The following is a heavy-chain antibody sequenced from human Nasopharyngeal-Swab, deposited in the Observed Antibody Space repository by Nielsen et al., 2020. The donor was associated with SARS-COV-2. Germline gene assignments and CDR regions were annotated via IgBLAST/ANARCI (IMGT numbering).Heavy chain of an antibody. D-gene: IGHD6-13*01. CDR3: ARRMSPAGTELRVWWYFDL. J-gene: IGHJ2*01. V-gene: IGHV4-39*01. Sequence: WVRQAPGKGLEWIGSIYYSGSTYYNPSLKSRVTISVDTSKNQFSLKLSSVTAADTAVYYCARRMSPAGTELRVWWYFDLWGRGTLVTVSS. CDR2: IYYSGST.